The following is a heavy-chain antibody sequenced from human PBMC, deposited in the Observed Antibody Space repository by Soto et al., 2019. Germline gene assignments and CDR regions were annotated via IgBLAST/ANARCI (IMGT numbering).Heavy chain of an antibody. V-gene: IGHV4-34*01. Sequence: KPSETLSLTCAVYGGSFSGYYWSWIRQPPGKGLEWIGEINHSGSTNYNPSLKSRVTISVDTSKNQFSLKLSSVTAADTAVYYCARGRSFGYYYGMDVWGQGTTVTVSS. J-gene: IGHJ6*02. D-gene: IGHD1-26*01. CDR2: INHSGST. CDR1: GGSFSGYY. CDR3: ARGRSFGYYYGMDV.